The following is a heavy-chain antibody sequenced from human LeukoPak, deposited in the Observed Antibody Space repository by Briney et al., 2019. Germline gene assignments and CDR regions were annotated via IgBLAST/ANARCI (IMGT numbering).Heavy chain of an antibody. CDR3: ARRAGGYSHPYDY. D-gene: IGHD4-23*01. Sequence: PGGSLRLSCAASGFTVSSNYMSWVRQAPGKGLEWVSLIYSGGSTYYADSVKGRFTISRDNSKNTLYLQMNSLRGEDTAVYYCARRAGGYSHPYDYWGQGTLVTVSS. J-gene: IGHJ4*02. V-gene: IGHV3-53*01. CDR2: IYSGGST. CDR1: GFTVSSNY.